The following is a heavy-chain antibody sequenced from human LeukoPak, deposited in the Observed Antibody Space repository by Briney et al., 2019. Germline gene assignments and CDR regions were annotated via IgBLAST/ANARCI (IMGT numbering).Heavy chain of an antibody. J-gene: IGHJ6*02. CDR3: ARMTNYCDILTGVYYYHGMDV. CDR1: GDSISNYY. D-gene: IGHD3-9*01. CDR2: INTSGST. V-gene: IGHV4-4*07. Sequence: SETLSLTCTVSGDSISNYYWSWIRQPAGKGLEWIGRINTSGSTSYNPALESRVTMSVDTSKNQFSLMLSSVTAADTAVYYCARMTNYCDILTGVYYYHGMDVWGQGITVTVSS.